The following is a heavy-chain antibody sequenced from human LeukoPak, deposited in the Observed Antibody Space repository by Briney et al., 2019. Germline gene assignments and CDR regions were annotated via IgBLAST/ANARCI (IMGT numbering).Heavy chain of an antibody. CDR3: ARGSQSLGYCSGGSCRAKIFDY. V-gene: IGHV4-31*03. Sequence: PSQTLSLTCTVSGGSISSGGYYWSWIRQHPGKGLERIGYVYYSGSTYYNPSLKSRVTISVDTSKNQFSLKLSSVTAADTAVYYCARGSQSLGYCSGGSCRAKIFDYWGQGTLVTVSS. CDR2: VYYSGST. CDR1: GGSISSGGYY. D-gene: IGHD2-15*01. J-gene: IGHJ4*02.